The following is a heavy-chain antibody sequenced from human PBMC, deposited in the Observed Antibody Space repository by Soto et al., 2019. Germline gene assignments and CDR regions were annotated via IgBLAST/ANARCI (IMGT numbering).Heavy chain of an antibody. Sequence: QVQLQESGPGLVKPSQTLSLTCTVSGGSISSGDYYWSWIRQPPGKGLEWIGYIYYSGSTYYNPSLKSRVTISVDTSKNPFSLKLSSVTAADTAVYYCARTEYYYDSSGLNWFDPWGQGTLVTVSS. CDR1: GGSISSGDYY. D-gene: IGHD3-22*01. CDR3: ARTEYYYDSSGLNWFDP. J-gene: IGHJ5*02. CDR2: IYYSGST. V-gene: IGHV4-30-4*01.